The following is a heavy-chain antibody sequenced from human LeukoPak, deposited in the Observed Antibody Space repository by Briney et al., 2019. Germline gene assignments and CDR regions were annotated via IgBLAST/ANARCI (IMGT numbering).Heavy chain of an antibody. D-gene: IGHD6-13*01. J-gene: IGHJ6*02. Sequence: SETLSLTCTVSGGSISSYYWSWIRQPPGKGLEWIGYIYYSGSTNYNPSLKSRVTISVDTSKNQFSLKLSSVTAADTAVYYCARAVSSSWHYYYYGMDVWGQGTTVTVSS. V-gene: IGHV4-59*01. CDR1: GGSISSYY. CDR3: ARAVSSSWHYYYYGMDV. CDR2: IYYSGST.